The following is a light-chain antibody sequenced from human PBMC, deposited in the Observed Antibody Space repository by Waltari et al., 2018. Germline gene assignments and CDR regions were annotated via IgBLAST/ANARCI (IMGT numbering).Light chain of an antibody. CDR1: SSDVGFYNY. CDR3: NSYTGSSSWV. CDR2: DVS. J-gene: IGLJ3*02. V-gene: IGLV2-14*01. Sequence: QSALTQPASMSGSPGQSITISCTGTSSDVGFYNYVSWYQQHPGKAPKLMIYDVSERPSGVSNRFSGSKSGNTASLTISGHQADDEADYYCNSYTGSSSWVFGGGTKLTV.